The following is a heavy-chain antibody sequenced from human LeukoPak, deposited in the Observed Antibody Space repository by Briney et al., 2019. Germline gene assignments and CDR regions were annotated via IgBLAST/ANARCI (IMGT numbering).Heavy chain of an antibody. CDR2: IYSSGST. V-gene: IGHV4-4*07. J-gene: IGHJ6*03. CDR3: ARVVVFGVVSSDYYYYYMDV. D-gene: IGHD3-3*01. CDR1: GGSISGYY. Sequence: PSETLSLTCTVSGGSISGYYWSWIRQPAGKGLEWIGRIYSSGSTNYNPSLKSRVTMSVDTSKSQLSLKLSSVTAADTAVYYCARVVVFGVVSSDYYYYYMDVWGRGTTVTVSS.